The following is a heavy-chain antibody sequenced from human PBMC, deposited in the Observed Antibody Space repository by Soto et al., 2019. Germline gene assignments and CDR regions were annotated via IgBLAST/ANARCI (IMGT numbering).Heavy chain of an antibody. V-gene: IGHV4-39*01. D-gene: IGHD4-4*01. CDR3: ARQRTTVVTQAYFDY. Sequence: SETLSLTCTVSGESISSSSFYWGVIRQAPGKGLEWIGSIYYSGRSYYNPSLKSRVSISIDTSKSQFSLKLNSVSAADTAVYYCARQRTTVVTQAYFDYWGQGALVTVSS. CDR1: GESISSSSFY. CDR2: IYYSGRS. J-gene: IGHJ4*02.